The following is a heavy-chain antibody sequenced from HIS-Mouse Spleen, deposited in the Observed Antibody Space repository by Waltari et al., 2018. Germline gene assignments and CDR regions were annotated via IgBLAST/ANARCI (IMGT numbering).Heavy chain of an antibody. J-gene: IGHJ2*01. CDR2: IYYSGST. Sequence: QLQLQESGPGLVKPSATLSPTCTVSGGPISRSSYYWGWIRQPPGKGLAWIGSIYYSGSTYYNPSLKSRVTISVDTSKNQFSLKLSSVTAADTAVYYCAREIPYSSSWYDWYFDLWGRGTLVTVSS. CDR1: GGPISRSSYY. CDR3: AREIPYSSSWYDWYFDL. D-gene: IGHD6-13*01. V-gene: IGHV4-39*07.